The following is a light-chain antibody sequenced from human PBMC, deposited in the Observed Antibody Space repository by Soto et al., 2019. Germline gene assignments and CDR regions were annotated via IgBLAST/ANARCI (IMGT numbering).Light chain of an antibody. Sequence: IPMTQSPSSLSASVGDRVTITCPATQDIRKYLNWYQQKPGKAPKLLIYDASSLETGVPSRFSGSGSGTDFTLTISSLQPEDFATYYCQQYDNLPLIFGQGTRLEIK. J-gene: IGKJ5*01. CDR3: QQYDNLPLI. CDR1: QDIRKY. V-gene: IGKV1-33*01. CDR2: DAS.